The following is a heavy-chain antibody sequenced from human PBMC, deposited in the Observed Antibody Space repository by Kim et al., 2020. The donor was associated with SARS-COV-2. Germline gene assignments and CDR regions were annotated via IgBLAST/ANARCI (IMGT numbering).Heavy chain of an antibody. Sequence: GGSLRLSCAASGFTFDDYGMSWVRQVPGKGLEWVSGIIRNGRSTGYGDSVKGRFTISRDNAKNSLHLQMNSLGAEDTALYYCARGYLSGPFDWWGQGTLGTVSS. D-gene: IGHD6-19*01. V-gene: IGHV3-20*04. CDR1: GFTFDDYG. J-gene: IGHJ4*02. CDR2: IIRNGRST. CDR3: ARGYLSGPFDW.